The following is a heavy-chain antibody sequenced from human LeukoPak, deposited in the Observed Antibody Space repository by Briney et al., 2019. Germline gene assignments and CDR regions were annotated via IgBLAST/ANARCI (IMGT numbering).Heavy chain of an antibody. Sequence: ETLSLTCTVSGGSISSYYWNWVRQAPGKGLEWVSSISGSGGSTYYADSVKGRFTISRDNSKNTLYLQMNSLRAEDTAVYYCAKGVTSGWYVRIDYWGQGTLVTVSS. D-gene: IGHD6-19*01. CDR1: GGSISSYY. CDR2: ISGSGGST. CDR3: AKGVTSGWYVRIDY. V-gene: IGHV3-23*01. J-gene: IGHJ4*02.